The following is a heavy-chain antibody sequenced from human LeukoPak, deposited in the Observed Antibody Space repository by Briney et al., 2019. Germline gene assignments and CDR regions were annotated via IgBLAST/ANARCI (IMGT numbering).Heavy chain of an antibody. CDR3: AKVGGGWEGWFDP. CDR2: ISWNSGSI. J-gene: IGHJ5*02. Sequence: GGSLRLSCAASGFTFDDYAMHWVRHAPGKGLEWVSGISWNSGSIGYADSVKGRFTISRDNAKNSLYLQMNSLRAEDTALYYCAKVGGGWEGWFDPWGQGTLVTVSS. D-gene: IGHD2-15*01. CDR1: GFTFDDYA. V-gene: IGHV3-9*01.